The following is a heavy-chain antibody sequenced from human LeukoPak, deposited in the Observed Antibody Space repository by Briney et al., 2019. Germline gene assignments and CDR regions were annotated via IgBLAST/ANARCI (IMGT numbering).Heavy chain of an antibody. CDR3: ARLTDY. CDR2: ISTSGTI. J-gene: IGHJ4*02. CDR1: GFTFSSSS. Sequence: GGSLRLSCAASGFTFSSSSMNWVRQAPGKGLEWVSFISTSGTIYYADSVKGRFTISRDNAKNSLYLRMNSLRAEDTAVYYCARLTDYWGQGTLVTVSS. V-gene: IGHV3-48*01.